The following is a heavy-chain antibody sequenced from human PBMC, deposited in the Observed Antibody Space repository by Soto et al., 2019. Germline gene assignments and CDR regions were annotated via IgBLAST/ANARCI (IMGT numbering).Heavy chain of an antibody. D-gene: IGHD5-18*01. J-gene: IGHJ6*02. CDR3: ARDMGYSYRTGYGLDV. Sequence: LRLSCEASGFNFGSYAMHWVRQTPGKGLEWVAVISFDGSNKFYAESVKGRITISRDNSKNTLFLQMNSLRPEDTAVYYCARDMGYSYRTGYGLDVWGQGTTVTVSS. CDR1: GFNFGSYA. V-gene: IGHV3-30-3*01. CDR2: ISFDGSNK.